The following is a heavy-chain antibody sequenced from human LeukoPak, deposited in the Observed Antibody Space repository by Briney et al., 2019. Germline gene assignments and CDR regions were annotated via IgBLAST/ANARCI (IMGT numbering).Heavy chain of an antibody. J-gene: IGHJ4*02. V-gene: IGHV3-21*01. CDR3: ARDASTGTTPLYYFDY. CDR1: GFTFSSYA. CDR2: ISSSSSYI. Sequence: PGGSLRLSCAASGFTFSSYAMSWVRQAPGKGLEWVSSISSSSSYIYYADSVKGRFTISRDNAKNSLYLQMNSLRAEDTAVYYCARDASTGTTPLYYFDYWGQGTLVTVSS. D-gene: IGHD1-1*01.